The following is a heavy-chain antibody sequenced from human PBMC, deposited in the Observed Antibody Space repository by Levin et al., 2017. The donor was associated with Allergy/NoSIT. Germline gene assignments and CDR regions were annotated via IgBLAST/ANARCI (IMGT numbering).Heavy chain of an antibody. CDR2: INHSGST. D-gene: IGHD5-18*01. CDR1: GGSFSGYY. V-gene: IGHV4-34*01. Sequence: SETLSLTCAVYGGSFSGYYWSWIRQPPGKGLEWIGEINHSGSTNYNPSLKSRVTISVDTSKNQFSLKLSSVTAADTAVYYCARGQRYSYAVRVYYYYGMDVWGQGTTVTVSS. J-gene: IGHJ6*02. CDR3: ARGQRYSYAVRVYYYYGMDV.